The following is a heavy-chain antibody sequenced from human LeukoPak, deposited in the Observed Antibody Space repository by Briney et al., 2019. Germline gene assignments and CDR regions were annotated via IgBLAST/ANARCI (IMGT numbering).Heavy chain of an antibody. CDR3: AKLSYDILTGLRY. J-gene: IGHJ4*02. V-gene: IGHV3-23*01. CDR2: ISSSGDST. CDR1: GFTFSNYA. Sequence: GGSLRLSCAASGFTFSNYAMSWVRQAPGKGLEWVSGISSSGDSTYYADSVKGRFTISRDNSKNTLYLQMNSLRAEDTAVYYCAKLSYDILTGLRYWGQRTLVTVSS. D-gene: IGHD3-9*01.